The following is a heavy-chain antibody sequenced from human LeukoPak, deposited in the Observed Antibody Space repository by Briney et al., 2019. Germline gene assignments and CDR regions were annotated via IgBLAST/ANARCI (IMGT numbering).Heavy chain of an antibody. V-gene: IGHV4-4*07. Sequence: SETLSLTCTVSGGSISSYYWGWFRQPAGKGLEWIGRIYSSGSANYNPSLKSRVAMSVDPSKNHFSLKMSSVTAADTAVYYCARGNADYGDCFDYWGQGTLVTVSS. CDR2: IYSSGSA. CDR1: GGSISSYY. CDR3: ARGNADYGDCFDY. J-gene: IGHJ4*02. D-gene: IGHD4-17*01.